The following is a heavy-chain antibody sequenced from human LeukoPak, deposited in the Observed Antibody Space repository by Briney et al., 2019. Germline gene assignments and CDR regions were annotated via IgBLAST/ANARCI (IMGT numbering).Heavy chain of an antibody. CDR1: GGTFSSYA. Sequence: GASVKVSCKASGGTFSSYAISWVRQAPGQGLEWMGRIIPILGIANYAQKFQGRVTITVDESTSTAYMELSSLRSEDTAVYYCASLHLGYCSSTSCDDYYYYYMDVWGKGTTVTVSS. CDR3: ASLHLGYCSSTSCDDYYYYYMDV. J-gene: IGHJ6*03. V-gene: IGHV1-69*04. CDR2: IIPILGIA. D-gene: IGHD2-2*01.